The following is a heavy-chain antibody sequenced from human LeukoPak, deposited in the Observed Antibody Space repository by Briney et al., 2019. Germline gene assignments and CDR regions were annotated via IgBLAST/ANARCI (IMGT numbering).Heavy chain of an antibody. CDR1: GFTFSSYA. J-gene: IGHJ4*02. D-gene: IGHD3-10*01. Sequence: PGGSLSLSCAASGFTFSSYAMSWVRQAPGKGLEWVSAISGSGGSTYYADSVEGRFTISRDNSKNTLYLQMNSLRAEDTAVYYCARTLGDYYGSGTYYSTLASWGQGTLVTVSS. V-gene: IGHV3-23*01. CDR2: ISGSGGST. CDR3: ARTLGDYYGSGTYYSTLAS.